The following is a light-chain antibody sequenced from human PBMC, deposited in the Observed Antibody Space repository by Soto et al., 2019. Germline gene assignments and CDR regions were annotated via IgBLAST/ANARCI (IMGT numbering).Light chain of an antibody. CDR1: QSIGRY. V-gene: IGKV1-39*01. CDR2: TAS. CDR3: QQTIDHPVT. Sequence: DIQMTQSPSSLSASVGDRVSITCRASQSIGRYLNWFQQKPGEAPNLLIYTASTLHNGVPSRFSGSGSGTDFILTISSLQPEDFATYYCQQTIDHPVTFGQGTRLEMK. J-gene: IGKJ5*01.